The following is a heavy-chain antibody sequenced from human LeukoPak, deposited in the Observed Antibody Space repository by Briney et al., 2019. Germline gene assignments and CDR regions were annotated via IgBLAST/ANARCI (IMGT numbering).Heavy chain of an antibody. CDR2: ISWNSGDI. CDR1: GFTFDDYA. J-gene: IGHJ4*02. CDR3: AKVHGYTYGYFDY. D-gene: IGHD5-18*01. V-gene: IGHV3-9*01. Sequence: GGSLRLSCAASGFTFDDYAMHWVRQAPGKGLECVSGISWNSGDIEYADSVKGRFTISRDNAKNALYLQMNSLRAEDTALYYCAKVHGYTYGYFDYWGQGTLVTVSS.